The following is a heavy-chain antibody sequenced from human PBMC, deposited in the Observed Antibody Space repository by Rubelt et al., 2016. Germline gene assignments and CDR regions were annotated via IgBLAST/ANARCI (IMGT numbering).Heavy chain of an antibody. D-gene: IGHD6-13*01. CDR1: GYSFTSYW. CDR3: ARKPPYSSSGYSFDY. J-gene: IGHJ4*02. CDR2: IYPADSDI. Sequence: GQSLKISCKGSGYSFTSYWIGWVRQMPGKGLEWMGIIYPADSDIRYSPSFQGRVTISIVKSINTAYLQWSSLMASDTAMYYCARKPPYSSSGYSFDYWGQGTLVTVSS. V-gene: IGHV5-51*03.